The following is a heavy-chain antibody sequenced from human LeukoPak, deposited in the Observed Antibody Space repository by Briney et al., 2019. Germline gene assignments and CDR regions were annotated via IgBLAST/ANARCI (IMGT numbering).Heavy chain of an antibody. D-gene: IGHD2-2*01. CDR3: ASNGRRIVVVPAARDYYGMDV. J-gene: IGHJ6*02. Sequence: PSETLSLTCAVYGGSFSGYYWSWIRQPPGKGLEWIGEINHSGSTNYNPSLKSRVTISVDTSKNQFSLKLSSVTAADTAVYYCASNGRRIVVVPAARDYYGMDVWGQGTTVTVSS. V-gene: IGHV4-34*01. CDR2: INHSGST. CDR1: GGSFSGYY.